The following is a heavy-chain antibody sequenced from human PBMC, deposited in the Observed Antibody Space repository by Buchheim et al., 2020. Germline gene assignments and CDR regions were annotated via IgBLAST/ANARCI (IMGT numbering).Heavy chain of an antibody. CDR3: ARALNPHYDYVTSGVLDP. V-gene: IGHV4-30-2*01. J-gene: IGHJ5*02. D-gene: IGHD3-16*01. Sequence: QLQLQESGSGLVKPSQTLSLTCAVSGGSISSGGYSWSWIRQPPGKGLEWIGYIYHSGSTYYNPSPKSRVTISVDRSKNQFSLKLSSVTAADTAVYYCARALNPHYDYVTSGVLDPWGQGTL. CDR1: GGSISSGGYS. CDR2: IYHSGST.